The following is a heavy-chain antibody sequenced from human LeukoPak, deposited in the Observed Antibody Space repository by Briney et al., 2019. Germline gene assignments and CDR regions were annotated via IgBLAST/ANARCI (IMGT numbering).Heavy chain of an antibody. CDR2: IGTAGDT. V-gene: IGHV3-13*01. J-gene: IGHJ4*02. CDR1: GFTFSSYD. CDR3: ARGLSSSGWYTPYYFDY. D-gene: IGHD6-19*01. Sequence: GGSLRLSCAASGFTFSSYDMHWVRHGTGKGLEWVSGIGTAGDTSYPGSVKGRFTISRENAKNSLYLQMNSLRAGDTAVYYCARGLSSSGWYTPYYFDYWGQGILVTVSS.